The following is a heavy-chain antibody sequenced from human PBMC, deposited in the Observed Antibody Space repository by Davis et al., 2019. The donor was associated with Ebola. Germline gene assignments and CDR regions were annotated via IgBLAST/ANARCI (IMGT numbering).Heavy chain of an antibody. D-gene: IGHD6-19*01. CDR2: IYYSGST. Sequence: MPSETLSLTCTVSGGSISSSSYYWGWIRQPPGKGLEWLGSIYYSGSTYYNPSLKRRVPISVDTSKNQFSLKLSSVTAADTAVYYCARPKLAVAGTGGIFDYWGQGTLVTVSS. CDR3: ARPKLAVAGTGGIFDY. J-gene: IGHJ4*02. V-gene: IGHV4-39*01. CDR1: GGSISSSSYY.